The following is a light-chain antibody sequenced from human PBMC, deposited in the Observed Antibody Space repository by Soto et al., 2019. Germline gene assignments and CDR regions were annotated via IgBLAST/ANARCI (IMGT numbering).Light chain of an antibody. CDR1: SSNIGNNY. Sequence: QSALTQPPSVSAAPGQKVTISCSGSSSNIGNNYVSWYQQLPGTAPKPLIYENNKRPSEIPDRFSGSKSGTSATLGISGLQTGDEADYFCGAWDNSLIAVVFGGGTKVTVL. J-gene: IGLJ3*02. CDR2: ENN. CDR3: GAWDNSLIAVV. V-gene: IGLV1-51*02.